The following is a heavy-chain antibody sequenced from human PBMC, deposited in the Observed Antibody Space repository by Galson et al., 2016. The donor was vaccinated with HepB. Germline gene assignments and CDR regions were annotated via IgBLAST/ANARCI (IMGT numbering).Heavy chain of an antibody. CDR1: GFGFSNYA. Sequence: SLRLSCAASGFGFSNYAMNWVRQAPGKGLEWVSAISASRGHTQYADSVKGRFTISRDNSQNTLYLQMSSLRGEDTAQYYCARTGSPYYYGLDVWGQGTMVTVAS. J-gene: IGHJ6*01. D-gene: IGHD3-10*01. CDR2: ISASRGHT. V-gene: IGHV3-23*01. CDR3: ARTGSPYYYGLDV.